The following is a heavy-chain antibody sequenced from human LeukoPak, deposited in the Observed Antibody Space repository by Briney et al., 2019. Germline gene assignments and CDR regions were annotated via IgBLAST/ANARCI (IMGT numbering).Heavy chain of an antibody. CDR1: GGSISSGSYY. CDR3: AKSGGYGLIDY. CDR2: IYTSGST. Sequence: PSQTLSLTCTVSGGSISSGSYYWSWIRQPAGKGLEWIGRIYTSGSTNYNPSLKSRVTISVDTSKNQFSLKMSSVTAADTAVYYCAKSGGYGLIDYWGQGTLVTVSS. D-gene: IGHD6-25*01. V-gene: IGHV4-61*02. J-gene: IGHJ4*01.